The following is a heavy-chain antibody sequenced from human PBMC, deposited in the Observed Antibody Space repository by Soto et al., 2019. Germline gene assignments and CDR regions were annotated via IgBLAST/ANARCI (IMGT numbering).Heavy chain of an antibody. Sequence: QVQLQESGPGLVKPSETLSLTCTVSGGSVSSYYWSWIRQPPWKGLEWVGYIYYSGSTNYNPSLKSRVTITVDTSKNQFSLKLNSVTAADTAVYYCARRYGSSFDYWGQGTLVTVSS. CDR1: GGSVSSYY. CDR2: IYYSGST. D-gene: IGHD6-13*01. J-gene: IGHJ4*02. CDR3: ARRYGSSFDY. V-gene: IGHV4-59*08.